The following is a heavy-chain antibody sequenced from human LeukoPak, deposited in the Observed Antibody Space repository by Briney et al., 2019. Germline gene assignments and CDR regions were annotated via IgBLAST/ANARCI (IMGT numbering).Heavy chain of an antibody. V-gene: IGHV3-21*01. D-gene: IGHD6-13*01. J-gene: IGHJ4*02. CDR2: ISSSSSYI. CDR1: GFTFSSYS. CDR3: ARDPYSSSWYFDY. Sequence: GGSLRLSCAASGFTFSSYSMNWVRQAPGKGLEWVSSISSSSSYIYYADSVKRRFTISRDNAKNSLYLQMNSLRAEDTAVYYCARDPYSSSWYFDYWGQGTLVTVSS.